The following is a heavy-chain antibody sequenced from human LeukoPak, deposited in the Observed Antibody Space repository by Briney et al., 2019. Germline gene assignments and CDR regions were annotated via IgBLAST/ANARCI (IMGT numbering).Heavy chain of an antibody. CDR2: INPNSGGT. V-gene: IGHV1-2*02. CDR3: ARDPTPLQNCLIAAPDY. D-gene: IGHD6-13*01. Sequence: GASVTVSCTASGYTFTGYYMHWVRQAPGQGLEWMGWINPNSGGTNYAQKFQGRVTMTRDTSISTAYMELSRLRSDDTAVYYCARDPTPLQNCLIAAPDYWGQGTLVTVSS. J-gene: IGHJ4*02. CDR1: GYTFTGYY.